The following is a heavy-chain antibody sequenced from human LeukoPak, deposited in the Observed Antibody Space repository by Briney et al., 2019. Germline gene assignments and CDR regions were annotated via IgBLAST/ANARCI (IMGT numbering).Heavy chain of an antibody. Sequence: DPSETLSLTCTVSGGSISTYYWSWIRQSAGKGLEWIGRIYISGSTYYNPSLTSRVTMSVDTSKNQFSLKLSSVSAADTAVYYCARVRGPYDTLGYLEYWGQGTLVTVSS. V-gene: IGHV4-4*07. CDR3: ARVRGPYDTLGYLEY. J-gene: IGHJ4*02. CDR2: IYISGST. CDR1: GGSISTYY. D-gene: IGHD3-22*01.